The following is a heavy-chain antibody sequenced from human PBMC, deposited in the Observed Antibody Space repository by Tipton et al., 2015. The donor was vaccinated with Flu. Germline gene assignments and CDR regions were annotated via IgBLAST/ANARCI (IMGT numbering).Heavy chain of an antibody. D-gene: IGHD3-9*01. CDR2: ITGSSSIP. CDR3: ARDLDWGAFDK. J-gene: IGHJ3*02. V-gene: IGHV3-23*01. Sequence: GSLRLSCAASGFTFSTHGMNWVRQTPEKGLEWVSGITGSSSIPYYADSVKGRFTVSRDNSKNTVYLYMNSLTAGDTGLYHCARDLDWGAFDKWGQGTMVTVSS. CDR1: GFTFSTHG.